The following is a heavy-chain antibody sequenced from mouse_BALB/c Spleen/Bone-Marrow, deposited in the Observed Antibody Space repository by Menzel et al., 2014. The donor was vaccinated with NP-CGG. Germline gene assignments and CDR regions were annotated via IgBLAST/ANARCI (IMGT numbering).Heavy chain of an antibody. V-gene: IGHV2-5*01. CDR3: AKIGTTTGAMDY. D-gene: IGHD2-14*01. CDR1: GFSLTSYG. CDR2: IWRGGST. Sequence: QVQLQQPGPGLVQPSQSLSTTCTVSGFSLTSYGVHWVRQSPGKGLEWLGVIWRGGSTDYNAAFMSRLSITKDNSKSQVFFKMNSLQADNTAIYYCAKIGTTTGAMDYWGQGTSVTVSS. J-gene: IGHJ4*01.